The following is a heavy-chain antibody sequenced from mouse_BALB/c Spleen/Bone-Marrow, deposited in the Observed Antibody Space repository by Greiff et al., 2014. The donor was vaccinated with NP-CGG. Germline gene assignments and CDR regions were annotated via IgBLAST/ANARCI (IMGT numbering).Heavy chain of an antibody. J-gene: IGHJ2*01. V-gene: IGHV1-7*01. CDR1: GYTFTSYW. D-gene: IGHD4-1*01. CDR2: INPSTGYT. CDR3: TTGYYFDY. Sequence: VKLQESGAELAKPGASVKVSCKASGYTFTSYWMHWVKQRPGQGLEWIGYINPSTGYTEYNQKFKDKATLTADKSSSTAYMQLSSLTSEDSAVYYCTTGYYFDYWGQGTTLTVSS.